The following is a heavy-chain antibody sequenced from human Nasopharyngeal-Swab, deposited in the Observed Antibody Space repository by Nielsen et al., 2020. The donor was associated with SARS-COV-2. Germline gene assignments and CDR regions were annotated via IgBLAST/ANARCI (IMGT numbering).Heavy chain of an antibody. CDR3: ARSSPGSPGGYYYGMDV. D-gene: IGHD3-10*01. CDR1: GGSISSSSYY. CDR2: IYYSGIT. V-gene: IGHV4-39*07. Sequence: GSLRLSCTVSGGSISSSSYYWGWIRQPPGKGLEWIGSIYYSGITYYNPSLKSRVTISVDTSKNQFSLKLSSVTAADTAVYYCARSSPGSPGGYYYGMDVWGQGTTVTVSS. J-gene: IGHJ6*02.